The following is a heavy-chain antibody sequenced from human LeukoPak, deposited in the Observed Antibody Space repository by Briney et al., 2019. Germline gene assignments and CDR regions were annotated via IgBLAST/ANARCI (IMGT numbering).Heavy chain of an antibody. D-gene: IGHD5-12*01. J-gene: IGHJ4*02. V-gene: IGHV4-39*01. Sequence: SETLSLTCTVSDGSISGVNWYWGWVRQPLGEGLEGIGSLYYSGSTYYNPSLKSPVTMSLDTSNNQFSLKLPSVTAADTAVYYCARTRGYSGYVQKRPFDYWGQGTLVTVSS. CDR2: LYYSGST. CDR3: ARTRGYSGYVQKRPFDY. CDR1: DGSISGVNWY.